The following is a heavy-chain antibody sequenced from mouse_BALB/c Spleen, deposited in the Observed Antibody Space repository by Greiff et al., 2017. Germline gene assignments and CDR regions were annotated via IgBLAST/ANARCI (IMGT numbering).Heavy chain of an antibody. Sequence: VKLMESGAELAKPGASVKMSCKASGYTFTSYWMHWVKQRPGQGLEWIGYINPSTGYTEYNQKFKDKATLTADKSSSTAYMQLSSLTSEDSAVYYCARSYYRYGEGYYFDYWGQGTTLTVSS. D-gene: IGHD2-14*01. J-gene: IGHJ2*01. CDR2: INPSTGYT. CDR1: GYTFTSYW. V-gene: IGHV1-7*01. CDR3: ARSYYRYGEGYYFDY.